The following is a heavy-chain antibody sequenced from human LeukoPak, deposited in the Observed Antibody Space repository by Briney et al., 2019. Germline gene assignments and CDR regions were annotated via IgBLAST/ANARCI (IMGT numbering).Heavy chain of an antibody. CDR3: ARGDNYDFWSGYYYFYYYYYMDV. CDR2: ISSSSSCI. V-gene: IGHV3-21*01. D-gene: IGHD3-3*01. Sequence: GGSLRLSCAASGFTFSSYSMNWVRQAPGKGLEWVSSISSSSSCIYYADSVKGRFTISRDNAKNSLYLQMNSLRAEDTAVYYCARGDNYDFWSGYYYFYYYYYMDVWGKATTVTVSS. J-gene: IGHJ6*03. CDR1: GFTFSSYS.